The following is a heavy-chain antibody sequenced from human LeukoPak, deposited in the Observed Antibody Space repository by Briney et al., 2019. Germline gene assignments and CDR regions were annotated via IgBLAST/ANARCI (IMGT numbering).Heavy chain of an antibody. J-gene: IGHJ4*02. D-gene: IGHD2-2*01. CDR2: ISSSTGNT. CDR3: VRLPLGYCSSTSCLD. V-gene: IGHV1-18*01. Sequence: ASVKVSCKASGYNFNTYGISWVRQAPGQGLEWMGWISSSTGNTKYAQKLQDRVTMTTDTSTSTANLYLRNLRSDDTAVYYCVRLPLGYCSSTSCLDWGQGTLVTVSS. CDR1: GYNFNTYG.